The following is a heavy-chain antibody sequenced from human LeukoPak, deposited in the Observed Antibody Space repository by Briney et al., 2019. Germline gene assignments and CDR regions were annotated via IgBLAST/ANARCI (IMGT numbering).Heavy chain of an antibody. CDR3: ALSDWFDP. Sequence: GGSLRLSCVVSGITFSRYDINWVRQTPGKGLEWVSYISSSGNTIYYADSVKGRFTISRDSAQHSLSLQMDSLRAEDTAVYYCALSDWFDPWGQGTLVTVSS. V-gene: IGHV3-48*03. D-gene: IGHD3-3*01. CDR1: GITFSRYD. J-gene: IGHJ5*02. CDR2: ISSSGNTI.